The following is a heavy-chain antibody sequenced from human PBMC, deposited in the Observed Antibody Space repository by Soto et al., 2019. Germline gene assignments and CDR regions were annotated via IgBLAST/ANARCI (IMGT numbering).Heavy chain of an antibody. V-gene: IGHV4-30-4*01. CDR2: XXXXXDX. CDR3: VGTGTTDDY. J-gene: IGHJ4*02. Sequence: SETLSLTCSVSGASVSSGDYYWSSIRQSPGKGXXWXGYXXXXXDXXXNPSLKGRLTISIDTSKNQFSLILNSVTVADTAIYYCVGTGTTDDYWGRGTLVTVSS. D-gene: IGHD4-17*01. CDR1: GASVSSGDYY.